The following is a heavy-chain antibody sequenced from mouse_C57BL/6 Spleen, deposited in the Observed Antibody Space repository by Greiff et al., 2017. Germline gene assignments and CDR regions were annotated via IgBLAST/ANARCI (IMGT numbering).Heavy chain of an antibody. V-gene: IGHV3-6*01. CDR3: ARGTGTGYFDD. CDR1: GYSITSGYY. Sequence: VQLQQSGPGLVKPSQSLSLTCSVTGYSITSGYYWKWIRQFPGNKLEWMGYISYDGSNNYNPSLKSRISITRDTSKNQFFLKLNSVTTEDTATYYCARGTGTGYFDDWGTGTTVTVSS. D-gene: IGHD4-1*01. CDR2: ISYDGSN. J-gene: IGHJ1*03.